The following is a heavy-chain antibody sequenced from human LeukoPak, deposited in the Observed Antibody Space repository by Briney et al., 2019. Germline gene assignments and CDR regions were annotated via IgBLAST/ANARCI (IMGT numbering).Heavy chain of an antibody. J-gene: IGHJ4*02. D-gene: IGHD3-10*01. CDR2: ITHSEIT. V-gene: IGHV4-34*01. CDR1: GGSFSGYY. CDR3: ARRAGFGEALDFDY. Sequence: SETLSLTCAVYGGSFSGYYWSWIRQPPGKGLEWIGQITHSEITNYNPSLKSRVTISLDTSKNQFSLNLSSVTAADTAVYYCARRAGFGEALDFDYWGQGTLVTASS.